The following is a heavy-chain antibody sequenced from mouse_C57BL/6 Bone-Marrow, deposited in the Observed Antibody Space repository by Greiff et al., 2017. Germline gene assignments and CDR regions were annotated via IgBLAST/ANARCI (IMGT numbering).Heavy chain of an antibody. D-gene: IGHD2-4*01. CDR1: GFTFSDYY. Sequence: VQLVESGGGLVQPGGSLKLSCAASGFTFSDYYMYWVRQTPEKRLEWVAYISNGGGSTYYPDTVKGRFTISRDNAKNTLYLQMSRLKSEDTAMYYCARHDDYDAWFAYWGQGTLVTVSA. CDR3: ARHDDYDAWFAY. V-gene: IGHV5-12*01. CDR2: ISNGGGST. J-gene: IGHJ3*01.